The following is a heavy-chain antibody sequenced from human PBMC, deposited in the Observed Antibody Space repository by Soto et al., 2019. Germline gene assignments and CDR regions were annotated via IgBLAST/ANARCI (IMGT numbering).Heavy chain of an antibody. CDR2: IYSGGSI. CDR3: ARVLQYYYAMDV. CDR1: GFTVSTTY. J-gene: IGHJ6*02. Sequence: GGSLRLSCAASGFTVSTTYMSWVRQAPGKGLECVSVIYSGGSIYFADSVKGRFTISRDISKSTLYLQMNSLRAEDTAVYYCARVLQYYYAMDVRGHGTTVTVSS. V-gene: IGHV3-53*01. D-gene: IGHD4-4*01.